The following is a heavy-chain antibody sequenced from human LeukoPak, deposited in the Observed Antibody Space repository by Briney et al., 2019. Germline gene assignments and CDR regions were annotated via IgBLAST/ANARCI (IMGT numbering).Heavy chain of an antibody. V-gene: IGHV3-21*01. J-gene: IGHJ4*02. CDR2: ISSSSSFI. D-gene: IGHD2-21*02. Sequence: GGSLRLSCAASGFTFSSYSMNWVRQAPGKGLEWVSSISSSSSFIYYADSVKGRFTISRDNAKNSLYLQMNSLRAEDTAVYYCARDLSHIVVATAIFDYWGQGTLVTVSS. CDR1: GFTFSSYS. CDR3: ARDLSHIVVATAIFDY.